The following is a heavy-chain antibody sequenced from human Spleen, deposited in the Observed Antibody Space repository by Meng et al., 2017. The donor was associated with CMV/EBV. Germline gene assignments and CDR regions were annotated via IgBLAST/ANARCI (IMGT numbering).Heavy chain of an antibody. V-gene: IGHV4-34*01. J-gene: IGHJ4*02. Sequence: GSLRLSCAVSGWSFSGYYWSWIRQPPGKGLEWIGEINHSGSTNYHPSLKSRVTITVDTSKNQFSLKLGSVTAADTAVYYCARAGGYYYDSSGYADYWGQGTLVTVSS. CDR2: INHSGST. CDR1: GWSFSGYY. CDR3: ARAGGYYYDSSGYADY. D-gene: IGHD3-22*01.